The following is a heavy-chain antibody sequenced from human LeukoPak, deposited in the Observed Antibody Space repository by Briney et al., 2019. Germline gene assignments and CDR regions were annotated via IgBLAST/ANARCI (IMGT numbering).Heavy chain of an antibody. CDR2: ISSSSSTI. CDR3: AKDFTAMVRGGDY. J-gene: IGHJ4*02. D-gene: IGHD5-18*01. V-gene: IGHV3-11*01. Sequence: GGSLRLSCAASGFAFSDYYMNWIRQAPGKGLEWVSYISSSSSTIYYADSVKGRFTISRDNAKNSLYLQMNSLRAEDTALYYCAKDFTAMVRGGDYWGQGTLVTVSS. CDR1: GFAFSDYY.